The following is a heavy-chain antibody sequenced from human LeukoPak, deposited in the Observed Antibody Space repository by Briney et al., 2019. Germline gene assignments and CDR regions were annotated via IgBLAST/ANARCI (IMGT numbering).Heavy chain of an antibody. CDR2: IIPILGIA. Sequence: SVKVSCKASGGTFSSYAISWVRQAPGQGLEWMGRIIPILGIANYAQKFQGRVTITADKSTSTAYMELSSLRSEDTAVYYCARDRSEDYYYYGMDVWGQGTTVTVSS. V-gene: IGHV1-69*04. CDR3: ARDRSEDYYYYGMDV. CDR1: GGTFSSYA. J-gene: IGHJ6*02.